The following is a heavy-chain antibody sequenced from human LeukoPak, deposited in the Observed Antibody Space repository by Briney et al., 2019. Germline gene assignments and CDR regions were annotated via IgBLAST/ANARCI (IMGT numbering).Heavy chain of an antibody. Sequence: RGSLRLSCAASGFTFNNCTMSWVRQPPGKGLEWVSAVTDDGTTTYYADSVKGGFTIFRDNSKNSVYLQMTYLTADATARYYCVKEERGYSYGDYWGQGTLVTVSS. CDR3: VKEERGYSYGDY. CDR2: VTDDGTTT. J-gene: IGHJ4*02. D-gene: IGHD5-18*01. V-gene: IGHV3-23*01. CDR1: GFTFNNCT.